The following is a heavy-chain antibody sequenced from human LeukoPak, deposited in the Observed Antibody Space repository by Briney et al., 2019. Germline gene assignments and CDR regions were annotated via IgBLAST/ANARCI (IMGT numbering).Heavy chain of an antibody. Sequence: PGGSLRVSCAASGITVSDNYVSWVRQAPGKGLEWVSGINGGGGGGTFHADSVRGRFTISRDNSKNTLYLQMSSLRAEDTAVYYCAASLPNIVVVPAAKGPFGSWGQGTLVTVSS. D-gene: IGHD2-2*01. J-gene: IGHJ5*02. CDR2: INGGGGGGT. CDR1: GITVSDNY. CDR3: AASLPNIVVVPAAKGPFGS. V-gene: IGHV3-23*01.